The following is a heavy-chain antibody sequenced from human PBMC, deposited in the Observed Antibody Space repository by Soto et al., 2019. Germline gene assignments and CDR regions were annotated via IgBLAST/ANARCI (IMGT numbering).Heavy chain of an antibody. Sequence: SETLSLTCTVSGGSMSSHFWTWLRQPPGKGLEWIGYISYIGSTYYSPSLKSRVTISADTSRNQFSLKLSSVIAADTAVYYCARADPDASVGYWGQGTLVTVS. J-gene: IGHJ4*02. CDR2: ISYIGST. CDR3: ARADPDASVGY. CDR1: GGSMSSHF. V-gene: IGHV4-59*11. D-gene: IGHD3-16*01.